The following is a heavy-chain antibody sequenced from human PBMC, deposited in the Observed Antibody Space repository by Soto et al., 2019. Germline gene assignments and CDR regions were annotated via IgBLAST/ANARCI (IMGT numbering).Heavy chain of an antibody. J-gene: IGHJ4*02. Sequence: SQTLSLTCVISGDTVSTNSAAWNWIRHSPSRGLEWLGRTYYQSKWYNDYAVSVKSRISISPDTSKNQFSLQLNSVTAEDTAVYYCARGWLKTGFDSWGQGTLVTVSS. CDR1: GDTVSTNSAA. D-gene: IGHD5-12*01. CDR2: TYYQSKWYN. V-gene: IGHV6-1*01. CDR3: ARGWLKTGFDS.